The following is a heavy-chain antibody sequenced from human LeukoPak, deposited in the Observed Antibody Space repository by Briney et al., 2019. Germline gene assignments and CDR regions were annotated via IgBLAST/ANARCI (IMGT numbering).Heavy chain of an antibody. V-gene: IGHV5-51*01. CDR2: IYPTDSDP. J-gene: IGHJ3*01. CDR1: GYRFTTYW. D-gene: IGHD3-16*01. Sequence: GEPLKISCQGSGYRFTTYWIGWVRQMPGKGLEWMGIIYPTDSDPKYSPSFQGQVTMSADISISTVYLQWISLKASDTAIYYCARRNYDSENYDHDSFDFWGQGTMVTVSS. CDR3: ARRNYDSENYDHDSFDF.